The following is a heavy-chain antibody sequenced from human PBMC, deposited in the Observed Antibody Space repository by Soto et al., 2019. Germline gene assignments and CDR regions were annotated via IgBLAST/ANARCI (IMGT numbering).Heavy chain of an antibody. CDR3: ARVDKAMVMGVDY. V-gene: IGHV3-30-3*01. Sequence: GGSLRLSCAASGFTFSSYAMHWVRQAPGKGLEWVAVISYDGSNKYYADSVKGRFTISRDNSKNTLYLQMNSLRAEDTAVYYCARVDKAMVMGVDYWGQGTLVTVSS. J-gene: IGHJ4*02. CDR2: ISYDGSNK. D-gene: IGHD5-18*01. CDR1: GFTFSSYA.